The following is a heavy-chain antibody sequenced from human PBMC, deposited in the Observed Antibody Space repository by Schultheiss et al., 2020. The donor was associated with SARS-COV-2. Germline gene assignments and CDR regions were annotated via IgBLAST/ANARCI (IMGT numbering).Heavy chain of an antibody. D-gene: IGHD1-7*01. CDR1: GGSISSYY. CDR2: IYYSEST. CDR3: ARDRELGY. V-gene: IGHV4-59*01. Sequence: SQTLSLTCTVSGGSISSYYWSWIRQPPGKGLEWIGYIYYSESTSYNPSLGSRVTISASKDQFSLRLTSVTAADTAVYYCARDRELGYWGQGTLVTVSS. J-gene: IGHJ4*02.